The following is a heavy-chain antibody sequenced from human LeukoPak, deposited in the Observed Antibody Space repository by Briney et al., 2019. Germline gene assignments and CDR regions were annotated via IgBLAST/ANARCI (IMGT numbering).Heavy chain of an antibody. CDR3: TTDTLSYYDFWSGYYFDY. CDR2: IKSKTDGGTT. V-gene: IGHV3-15*01. Sequence: GGSLRLSCAASGFTFSNAWMSWVRQAPGKGLEWVGRIKSKTDGGTTDYAAPVKGRFTISRDDSKNTLYLQMNSLKTEDTAVYYCTTDTLSYYDFWSGYYFDYWGQGTLVTVSS. J-gene: IGHJ4*02. CDR1: GFTFSNAW. D-gene: IGHD3-3*01.